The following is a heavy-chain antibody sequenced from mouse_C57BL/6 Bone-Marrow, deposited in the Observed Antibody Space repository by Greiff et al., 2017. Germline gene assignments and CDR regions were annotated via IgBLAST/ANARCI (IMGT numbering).Heavy chain of an antibody. D-gene: IGHD2-5*01. V-gene: IGHV14-3*01. CDR2: IDPANGNT. Sequence: VQLKQSVAELVRPGASVKLSCTASGINIKNTYMHWVKLRPEQGLEWIGRIDPANGNTIYAPKFQGKATITADTSSNTAYLQFSSLTSEDTAIYYCASGSNYFAWFAYWGQGTLVTVSA. CDR1: GINIKNTY. CDR3: ASGSNYFAWFAY. J-gene: IGHJ3*01.